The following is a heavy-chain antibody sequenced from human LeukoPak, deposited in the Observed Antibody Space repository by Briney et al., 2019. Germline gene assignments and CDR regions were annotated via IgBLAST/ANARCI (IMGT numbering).Heavy chain of an antibody. D-gene: IGHD3-16*01. V-gene: IGHV3-7*01. J-gene: IGHJ4*02. CDR1: GFTFNNVW. CDR3: ARDMKGSLDY. CDR2: INQDGSTK. Sequence: GGSLRLSCAASGFTFNNVWIAWVRQSPGRRLEWVANINQDGSTKQYVDSVRGRFIISRDNAKNSLYLQMNSLRAEDTGLYHCARDMKGSLDYWGQGTLVTVSS.